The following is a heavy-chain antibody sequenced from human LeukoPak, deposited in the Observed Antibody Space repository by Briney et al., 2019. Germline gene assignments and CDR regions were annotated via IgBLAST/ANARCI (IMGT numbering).Heavy chain of an antibody. CDR3: AKDRSWGMNSAEY. D-gene: IGHD7-27*01. CDR1: GFTFSSYG. CDR2: IRYDGSRT. J-gene: IGHJ4*02. Sequence: GGSLRLSCAASGFTFSSYGMYWVRQAPGKGLEWVAFIRYDGSRTYYTDSVKGRFTISRDNSNNTLYLQMNSLRPEDTAVYFCAKDRSWGMNSAEYWGQGTLVTASS. V-gene: IGHV3-30*02.